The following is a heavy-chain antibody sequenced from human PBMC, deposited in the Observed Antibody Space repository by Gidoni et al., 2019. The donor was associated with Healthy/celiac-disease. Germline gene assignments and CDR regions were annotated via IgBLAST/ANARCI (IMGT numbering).Heavy chain of an antibody. Sequence: EVQLVESGGGLVKPGGSLRLSCAASGFPFSSYSMNWVRQAPGKGLEWVSSISSSSSYIYYADSVKGRFTISRDNAKNSLYLQMNSLRAEDTAVYYCARDRDYDILTGYYSYWGQGTLVTVSS. CDR1: GFPFSSYS. J-gene: IGHJ4*02. CDR2: ISSSSSYI. V-gene: IGHV3-21*01. D-gene: IGHD3-9*01. CDR3: ARDRDYDILTGYYSY.